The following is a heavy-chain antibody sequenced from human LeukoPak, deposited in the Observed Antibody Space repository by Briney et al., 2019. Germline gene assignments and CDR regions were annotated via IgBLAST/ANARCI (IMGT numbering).Heavy chain of an antibody. CDR3: ARDVGGLDH. J-gene: IGHJ4*03. D-gene: IGHD3-16*01. CDR1: GFTLNEYS. V-gene: IGHV3-11*01. Sequence: GGSLRLSCTVSGFTLNEYSMTWIRQAPGKGLEWLAFINNSGRTIYYVDSVKGRFTISKDDAENSLFLQMSSLRVDDTAVYYCARDVGGLDHWGQGTAVTVSS. CDR2: INNSGRTI.